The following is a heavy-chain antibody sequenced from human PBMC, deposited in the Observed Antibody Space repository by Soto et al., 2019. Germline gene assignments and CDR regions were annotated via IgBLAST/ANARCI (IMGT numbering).Heavy chain of an antibody. CDR1: GGSVSSDF. D-gene: IGHD3-10*01. V-gene: IGHV4-59*02. CDR2: IHYRGST. J-gene: IGHJ4*02. Sequence: SETLSLTCTVSGGSVSSDFWSWIRQPPGKGLDWIGYIHYRGSTNYNPSLKSRVTISVDTSKNQFSLKLNSVTAADTAVYYCARETIPGVLTGSYFDYWGQGTLVTVSS. CDR3: ARETIPGVLTGSYFDY.